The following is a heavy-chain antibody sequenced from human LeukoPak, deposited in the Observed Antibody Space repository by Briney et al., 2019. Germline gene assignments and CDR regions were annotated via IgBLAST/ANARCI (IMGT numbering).Heavy chain of an antibody. D-gene: IGHD2-2*01. CDR1: GFPFSSYA. Sequence: PGGSLKLSCAASGFPFSSYAMHWVRQAPGKGLEWVAVISYDGSNKYYADSVKGRFTISRDNSKNTLYLQMNSLRAEDTAVYYCARATIVVVPAAHFDAFDIWGQGTMVTVSS. J-gene: IGHJ3*02. CDR2: ISYDGSNK. V-gene: IGHV3-30*01. CDR3: ARATIVVVPAAHFDAFDI.